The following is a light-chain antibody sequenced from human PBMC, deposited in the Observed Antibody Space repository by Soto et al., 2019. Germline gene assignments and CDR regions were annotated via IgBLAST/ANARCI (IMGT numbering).Light chain of an antibody. CDR1: QTISSW. CDR3: QHYNSYSEA. V-gene: IGKV1-5*03. CDR2: KAS. J-gene: IGKJ1*01. Sequence: DIQMTQSPSTLSGSVGDRVTITCRASQTISSWLAWYQQKPGKAPKLLIYKASTLKSGVPSRFSGSGSGTEFTLTISSLPPDDFATYYCQHYNSYSEAFGQGTK.